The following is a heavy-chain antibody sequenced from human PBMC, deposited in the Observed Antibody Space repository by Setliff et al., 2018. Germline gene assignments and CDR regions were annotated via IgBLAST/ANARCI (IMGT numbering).Heavy chain of an antibody. V-gene: IGHV4-38-2*02. CDR2: IYHSGNT. CDR3: ARVRNIQNGFFDY. D-gene: IGHD1-1*01. Sequence: SETLSLTCNVSGDSISSTYHWGWIRQSPGKGLEWIGTIYHSGNTYYNPSLNSRLTIAVDTSKNQFSLRLTSVTAADTAIYYCARVRNIQNGFFDYWSQGTLVTVSS. CDR1: GDSISSTYH. J-gene: IGHJ4*02.